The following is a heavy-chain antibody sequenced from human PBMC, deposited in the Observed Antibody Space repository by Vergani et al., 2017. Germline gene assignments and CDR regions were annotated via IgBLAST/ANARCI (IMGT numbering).Heavy chain of an antibody. V-gene: IGHV1-8*01. D-gene: IGHD6-19*01. CDR1: GYTFTSYD. Sequence: QVQLVQSGAEVKKPGASVKVSCKASGYTFTSYDINWVRQATGQGLEWMGWMNPNSGNTGYAQKFQGRVTMTRNTSISTAYMELSSLRSEDTAVYYCAKVWGGYAPIAVAGTAGDWGQGTLVTVSS. CDR2: MNPNSGNT. J-gene: IGHJ4*02. CDR3: AKVWGGYAPIAVAGTAGD.